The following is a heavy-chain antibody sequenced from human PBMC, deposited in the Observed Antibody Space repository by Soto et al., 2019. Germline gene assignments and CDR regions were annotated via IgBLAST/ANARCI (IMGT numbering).Heavy chain of an antibody. CDR3: AAYCSGGSCWRYFDY. J-gene: IGHJ4*02. CDR1: GFTFTSSA. D-gene: IGHD2-15*01. V-gene: IGHV1-58*01. CDR2: IVVGSGNT. Sequence: SVKVSCKASGFTFTSSAVQWVRQARGQRLEWIGWIVVGSGNTNYAQKFQERVTITRDMSTSTAYMELSSLRSEDTAVYYCAAYCSGGSCWRYFDYRGQGTLVTVSS.